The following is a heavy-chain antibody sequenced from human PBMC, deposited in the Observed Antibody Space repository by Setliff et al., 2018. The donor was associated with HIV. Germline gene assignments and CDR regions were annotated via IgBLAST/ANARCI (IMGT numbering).Heavy chain of an antibody. D-gene: IGHD5-12*01. CDR1: GYTFTFYS. CDR2: INPSGGST. CDR3: ARVGDGYNSFDY. Sequence: ASVKVSCKASGYTFTFYSIHWVRQAPGHGLEWMGIINPSGGSTSYSQKFQGRVTMTRDTSTSTVHMELNSLRSEDTAVYYCARVGDGYNSFDYWGQGTLVTV. V-gene: IGHV1-46*01. J-gene: IGHJ4*02.